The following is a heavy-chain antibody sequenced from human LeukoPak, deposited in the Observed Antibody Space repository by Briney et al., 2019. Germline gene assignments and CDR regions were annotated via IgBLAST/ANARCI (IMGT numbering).Heavy chain of an antibody. CDR3: AKEAVYSSSWYSADY. Sequence: PGGSLRLSCAASGFTFSSYGMHWVRQAPGTGLEWVAFIRYDGSNKYYADSVKGRFTISRDNSKNTLYLQMNSLRAEDTAVYYCAKEAVYSSSWYSADYWGQGTLVTVSS. J-gene: IGHJ4*02. CDR1: GFTFSSYG. V-gene: IGHV3-30*02. D-gene: IGHD6-13*01. CDR2: IRYDGSNK.